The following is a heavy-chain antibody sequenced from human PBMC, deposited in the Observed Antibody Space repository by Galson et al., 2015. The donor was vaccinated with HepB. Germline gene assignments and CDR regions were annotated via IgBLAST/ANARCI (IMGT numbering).Heavy chain of an antibody. Sequence: SLRLSCAASGFTFSSYWMSWVRQAPGKGLEWVANIKQDGSEKYYVDSVKGRFTISRDNAKNSLYPQMNSLRAEDTAVYYCARWVGDGSGSLPYFDYWGQGTLVTVSS. CDR2: IKQDGSEK. D-gene: IGHD3-10*01. CDR3: ARWVGDGSGSLPYFDY. V-gene: IGHV3-7*03. J-gene: IGHJ4*02. CDR1: GFTFSSYW.